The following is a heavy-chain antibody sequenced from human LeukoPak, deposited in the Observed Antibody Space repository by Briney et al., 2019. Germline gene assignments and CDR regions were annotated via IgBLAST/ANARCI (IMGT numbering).Heavy chain of an antibody. J-gene: IGHJ4*02. Sequence: GASLRISCKGSGYSFTTYWIGWVRQMPGKGLEWMGIIYPGDSDTRYSPSFQGQVTISADKSVSTAYLQWSSLKASDTAIYYCARRGSGWYVDYWGQGTLVTVSS. D-gene: IGHD6-19*01. V-gene: IGHV5-51*01. CDR3: ARRGSGWYVDY. CDR2: IYPGDSDT. CDR1: GYSFTTYW.